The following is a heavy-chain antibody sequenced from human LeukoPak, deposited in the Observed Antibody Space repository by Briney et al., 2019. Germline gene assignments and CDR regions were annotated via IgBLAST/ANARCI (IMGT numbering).Heavy chain of an antibody. J-gene: IGHJ4*02. CDR3: AKQLGYCSDGSCYFPY. CDR1: GFTFSSSA. D-gene: IGHD2-15*01. CDR2: ISNNGGYT. V-gene: IGHV3-23*01. Sequence: PGGFPRLSCAASGFTFSSSAMSWVRQAPGKGLEWVSAISNNGGYTYYADSVQGRFTISRDNSKSTLCLQMNSLRAEDTAVYYCAKQLGYCSDGSCYFPYWGQGTLVTVSS.